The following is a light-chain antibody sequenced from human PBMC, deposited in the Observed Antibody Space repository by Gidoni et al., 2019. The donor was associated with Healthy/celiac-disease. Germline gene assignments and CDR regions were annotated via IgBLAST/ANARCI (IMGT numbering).Light chain of an antibody. CDR2: AAS. CDR3: QQSYSTGDT. Sequence: DIQMTQSRSSLSASLGDRVTIPCRASQSISSYLNWSQQKPGKAPKLLIYAASSVQSGVPSRFSGSGSGIDFTLNISSMQPEDFATYYCQQSYSTGDTCGQGTKLEIK. J-gene: IGKJ2*01. V-gene: IGKV1-39*01. CDR1: QSISSY.